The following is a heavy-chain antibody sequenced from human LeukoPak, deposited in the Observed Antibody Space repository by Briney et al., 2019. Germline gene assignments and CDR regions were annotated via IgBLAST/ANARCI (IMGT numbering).Heavy chain of an antibody. J-gene: IGHJ5*02. CDR3: ARRIVGATGGNWFDP. V-gene: IGHV4-39*07. Sequence: PSETLSLTCTVSGGSISSSSYYWGWIRQPPGKGLEWIGSIYYSGSTYYNPSLKSRVTISVDTSKNQFSLKLSSVTAADTAVYYCARRIVGATGGNWFDPWGQGTLVTVSS. D-gene: IGHD1-26*01. CDR2: IYYSGST. CDR1: GGSISSSSYY.